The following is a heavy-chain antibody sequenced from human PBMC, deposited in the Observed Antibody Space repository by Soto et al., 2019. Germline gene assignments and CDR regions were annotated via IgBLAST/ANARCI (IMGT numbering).Heavy chain of an antibody. D-gene: IGHD2-8*01. J-gene: IGHJ4*02. V-gene: IGHV1-18*01. CDR1: GYTFTNYG. CDR3: ARGMASDYCDY. CDR2: INSYNGNT. Sequence: QVQLVQSGAEVKKPGASVKVSCETSGYTFTNYGITWVRQAPGQGLEWMGWINSYNGNTNLAQRFQGRVTMTTDTTTTTAYMELRGLTSEDTAVYCCARGMASDYCDYWGQGTLVTVSS.